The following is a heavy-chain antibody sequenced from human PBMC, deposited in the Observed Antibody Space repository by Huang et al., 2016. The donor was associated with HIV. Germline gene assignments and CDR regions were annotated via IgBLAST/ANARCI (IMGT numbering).Heavy chain of an antibody. V-gene: IGHV4-34*01. Sequence: QVQLQQWGAGLLKPSETLSLTCAVYGGSFSGYYWSWIHQPPGKGLEWIGEINQSGSTNYNPSLKSRVTISVDTSKNQFSLKLSSVTAADTAVYYCARILMYYNSSGYGFDYWDQGTLVTVSS. CDR2: INQSGST. J-gene: IGHJ4*02. CDR1: GGSFSGYY. D-gene: IGHD3-22*01. CDR3: ARILMYYNSSGYGFDY.